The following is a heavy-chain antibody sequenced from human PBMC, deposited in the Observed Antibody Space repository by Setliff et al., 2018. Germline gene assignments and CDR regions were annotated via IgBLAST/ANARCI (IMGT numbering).Heavy chain of an antibody. D-gene: IGHD3-3*01. CDR2: INHSGTT. Sequence: SETLSLTCTVSGGSMTSYYWTWIRQPPGEGLEWIGEINHSGTTNYNPSLKSRVTISVDTPKNQFSLRLSSVTAADTAVYFCARGYYNFLSGYYTPYYFDYWGQGTLVTVSS. CDR3: ARGYYNFLSGYYTPYYFDY. CDR1: GGSMTSYY. V-gene: IGHV4-59*01. J-gene: IGHJ4*02.